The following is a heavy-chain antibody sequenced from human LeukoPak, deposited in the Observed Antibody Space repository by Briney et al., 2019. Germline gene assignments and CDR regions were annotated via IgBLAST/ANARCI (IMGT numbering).Heavy chain of an antibody. CDR1: GFTFDDYA. Sequence: SGGSLRLSCAASGFTFDDYAMHWVRQAPGKGLEWVSSISSSSSYIYYADSVKGRFTISRDNAKNSLYLQMNSLRAEDTAVYYCARDQPGVFDYWGQGTLVTVSS. CDR3: ARDQPGVFDY. V-gene: IGHV3-21*01. D-gene: IGHD1-14*01. J-gene: IGHJ4*02. CDR2: ISSSSSYI.